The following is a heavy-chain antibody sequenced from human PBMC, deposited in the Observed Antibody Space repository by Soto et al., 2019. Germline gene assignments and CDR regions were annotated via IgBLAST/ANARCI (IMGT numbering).Heavy chain of an antibody. CDR2: INPNSGAT. J-gene: IGHJ4*02. CDR1: GYTFTAYY. V-gene: IGHV1-2*02. D-gene: IGHD1-26*01. CDR3: ARDRSGSSLWEGYFDY. Sequence: QVQLVQSGAEVKKPGASVKVSCKASGYTFTAYYLHWVRQAPGQGLEWMGWINPNSGATNYAQKFQGRVTVTRDTSINTVYMELSSLRSEDTAVYYCARDRSGSSLWEGYFDYWGQGTLVTVSS.